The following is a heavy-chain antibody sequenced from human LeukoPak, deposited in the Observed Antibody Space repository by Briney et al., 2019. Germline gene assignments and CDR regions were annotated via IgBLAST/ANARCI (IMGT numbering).Heavy chain of an antibody. V-gene: IGHV6-1*01. CDR1: GDSVSSNSAA. J-gene: IGHJ4*02. CDR3: ARDPGYSYGPHFDY. Sequence: HSQTLSLTCAISGDSVSSNSAAWNWIRQSPSRGLEWLGRTYYRSKWYNDYAVSVKSRITINPDTSKNQFSLQLNSVTPEDTAVYYCARDPGYSYGPHFDYWGQGTLVTVSS. D-gene: IGHD5-18*01. CDR2: TYYRSKWYN.